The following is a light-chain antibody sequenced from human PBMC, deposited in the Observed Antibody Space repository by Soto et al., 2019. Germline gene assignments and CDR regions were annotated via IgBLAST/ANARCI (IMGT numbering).Light chain of an antibody. Sequence: EIVMTQSPATLSVSPGERATLSCRASQSISSNLAWYQQKPGQAPRLLIYGASTRATGIPATFSGSGSGTEFTLTISSLQSEDFAVYYCQQYNNWPFTFGXGT. CDR3: QQYNNWPFT. CDR1: QSISSN. J-gene: IGKJ3*01. V-gene: IGKV3-15*01. CDR2: GAS.